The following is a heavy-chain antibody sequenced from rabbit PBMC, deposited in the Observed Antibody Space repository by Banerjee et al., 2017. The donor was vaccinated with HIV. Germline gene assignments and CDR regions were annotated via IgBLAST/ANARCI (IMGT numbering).Heavy chain of an antibody. CDR1: GFSFSDSDF. J-gene: IGHJ4*01. D-gene: IGHD2-1*01. CDR2: IYAGSSGST. CDR3: ARTTMTMVIANL. Sequence: QEQLEESGGDLVKPEGSLTLTCTASGFSFSDSDFVCWVRQAPGKGLEWIACIYAGSSGSTYYASWAKGRFTISKTSSTTVTLQMTSLTVADTATYFCARTTMTMVIANLWGPGTLVTVS. V-gene: IGHV1S45*01.